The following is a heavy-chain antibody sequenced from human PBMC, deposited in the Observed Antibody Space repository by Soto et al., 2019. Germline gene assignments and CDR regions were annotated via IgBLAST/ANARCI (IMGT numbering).Heavy chain of an antibody. V-gene: IGHV1-58*01. CDR2: IVVGSGNT. Sequence: GASVKVSCKASGFTFTSSAVQWVRQARGQRLEWIGWIVVGSGNTNYAQKFQERVAITRDMSTSTAYMELSSLRSEDTAVYYCAADYYYDSSGYYPFDYWGQGTLVTVSS. D-gene: IGHD3-22*01. CDR1: GFTFTSSA. J-gene: IGHJ4*02. CDR3: AADYYYDSSGYYPFDY.